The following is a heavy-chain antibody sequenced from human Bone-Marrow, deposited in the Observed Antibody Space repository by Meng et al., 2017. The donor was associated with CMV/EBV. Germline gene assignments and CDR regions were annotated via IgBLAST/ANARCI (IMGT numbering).Heavy chain of an antibody. D-gene: IGHD3-9*01. V-gene: IGHV3-30*04. CDR2: ISYDGIYK. J-gene: IGHJ4*02. Sequence: GGSLSLSCAASGFTFSSYAMHWVRQAPGKGLEWVAVISYDGIYKYYADSVKGRFTISRDNSKNTVYLQMNSLRAEDTAVYYWAREEGTQGILTDWGQGTLVTVSS. CDR1: GFTFSSYA. CDR3: AREEGTQGILTD.